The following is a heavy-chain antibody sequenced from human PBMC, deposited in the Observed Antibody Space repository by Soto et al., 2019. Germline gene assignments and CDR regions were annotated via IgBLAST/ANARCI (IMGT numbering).Heavy chain of an antibody. D-gene: IGHD3-10*01. CDR2: ISYSGST. CDR1: YGSISSTTYF. J-gene: IGHJ4*02. CDR3: VRHYYGSGSFIPKFDY. V-gene: IGHV4-39*01. Sequence: SESLARTCTVAYGSISSTTYFWGWIRQPPGKGLEWIGSISYSGSTFYNPSLKSRVTISVETSNNQFSLKLSSMTAADTAVYYCVRHYYGSGSFIPKFDYWGPGPLVPASP.